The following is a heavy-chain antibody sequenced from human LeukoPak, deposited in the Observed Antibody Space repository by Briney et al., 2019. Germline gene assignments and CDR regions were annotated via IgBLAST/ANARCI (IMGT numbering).Heavy chain of an antibody. V-gene: IGHV4-59*08. CDR2: IYYSGST. Sequence: SETLSLTCTVSGGSISSYYWSWIRQPPGKGLEWVGYIYYSGSTNYNPSLKSRVTISVDTSKNQFSLKLSSVTAADTAGYYCARTNQWLVSPFDYWGQGTLVTVSS. J-gene: IGHJ4*02. D-gene: IGHD6-19*01. CDR1: GGSISSYY. CDR3: ARTNQWLVSPFDY.